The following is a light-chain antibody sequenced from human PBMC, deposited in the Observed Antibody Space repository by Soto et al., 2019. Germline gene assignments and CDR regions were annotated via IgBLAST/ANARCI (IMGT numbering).Light chain of an antibody. V-gene: IGLV2-14*03. Sequence: QSVLTQPASVSGSPGQSITISCGGTSSDVGAYIYVSWYQQFPGKAPKLILYEVNNRPSGVSNRFSGSKSGTTASLTISGLQPEDEADYYCSAYTSSSTLYVFGSGTKVTVL. CDR3: SAYTSSSTLYV. CDR1: SSDVGAYIY. CDR2: EVN. J-gene: IGLJ1*01.